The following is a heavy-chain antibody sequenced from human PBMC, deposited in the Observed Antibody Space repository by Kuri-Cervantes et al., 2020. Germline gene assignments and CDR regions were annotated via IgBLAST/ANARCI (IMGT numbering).Heavy chain of an antibody. J-gene: IGHJ5*02. Sequence: SEILSLTCNVSGHSVTSAFYWGWIRQPPGKGLEWIGYIYYSGSTNYNPSLKSRVTISVDTSKNQFSLKLSSVTAADTAVYYCARLVTTSWFDPWGQGTLVTVSS. CDR3: ARLVTTSWFDP. D-gene: IGHD4-11*01. V-gene: IGHV4-61*01. CDR2: IYYSGST. CDR1: GHSVTSAFY.